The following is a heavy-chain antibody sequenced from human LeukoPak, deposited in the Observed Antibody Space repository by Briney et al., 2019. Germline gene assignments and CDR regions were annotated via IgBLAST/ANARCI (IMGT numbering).Heavy chain of an antibody. CDR2: IYYSGST. CDR3: ASVVGEDAFDI. Sequence: PSETLSLTCTVSGGSISSYYWSWIRQPPGKGLEWIGYIYYSGSTNYNPSLKSRVTISVDTSKNQFSLKLSSVTAADTAVYYCASVVGEDAFDIWGQGTMVTVSS. V-gene: IGHV4-59*08. J-gene: IGHJ3*02. D-gene: IGHD3-10*01. CDR1: GGSISSYY.